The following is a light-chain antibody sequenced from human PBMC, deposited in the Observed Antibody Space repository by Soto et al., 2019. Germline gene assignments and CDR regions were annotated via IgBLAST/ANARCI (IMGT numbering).Light chain of an antibody. J-gene: IGKJ1*01. CDR3: MQALQTPWT. CDR2: LGS. V-gene: IGKV2-28*01. Sequence: DIVMTQSPLSLPVTPGEPASISCRSSQSLLHSNGYNYLDWYLQKPGQSPQLLIYLGSNRASGVPDRFSGRGSGTDVTRKISRVEAEDVGVYYCMQALQTPWTFGQGTKVEIK. CDR1: QSLLHSNGYNY.